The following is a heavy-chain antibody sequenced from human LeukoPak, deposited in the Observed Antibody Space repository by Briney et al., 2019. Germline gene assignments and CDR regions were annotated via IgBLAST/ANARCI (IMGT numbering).Heavy chain of an antibody. CDR2: IWYDGSNK. Sequence: GGSLRLSCAATGFTFSTYGKHWVRQAPGKGLEWVAVIWYDGSNKYYADSVKGRFTISRDNSKNTLYLEMKSLRAEDTAVYYCARVGTLVGAGWFGFDLWGLGTMVTVS. V-gene: IGHV3-33*01. D-gene: IGHD1-26*01. CDR3: ARVGTLVGAGWFGFDL. CDR1: GFTFSTYG. J-gene: IGHJ3*01.